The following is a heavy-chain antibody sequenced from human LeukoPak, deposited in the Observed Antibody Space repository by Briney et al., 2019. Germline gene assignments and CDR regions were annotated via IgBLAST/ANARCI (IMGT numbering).Heavy chain of an antibody. V-gene: IGHV3-23*01. CDR2: ISGSGGSK. CDR3: AKQSGYSEYFQH. CDR1: GFTFSSYA. D-gene: IGHD3-22*01. Sequence: GGSLRLSCAASGFTFSSYAMSWVRQAPGKGLEWVSAISGSGGSKYYADSVKGRFTISRDNSKNTLYLQMNSLRAEDTAVYYCAKQSGYSEYFQHWGQGTLVTVSS. J-gene: IGHJ1*01.